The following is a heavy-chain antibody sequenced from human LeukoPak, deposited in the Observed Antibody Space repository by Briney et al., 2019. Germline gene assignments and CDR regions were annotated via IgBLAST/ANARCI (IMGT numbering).Heavy chain of an antibody. CDR3: ARGRHSSGWYEPDY. Sequence: ASVKVSCKASGYTFTSYDINWVRQATAQGLEWMGWMNPNSGNTGYAQKFQGRDTMTRNTSISTAYMELSSLRSEDTAVYYCARGRHSSGWYEPDYWGQGTLVTVSS. D-gene: IGHD6-19*01. CDR2: MNPNSGNT. J-gene: IGHJ4*02. CDR1: GYTFTSYD. V-gene: IGHV1-8*01.